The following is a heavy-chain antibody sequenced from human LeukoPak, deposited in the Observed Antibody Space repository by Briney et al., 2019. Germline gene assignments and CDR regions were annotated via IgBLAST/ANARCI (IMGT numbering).Heavy chain of an antibody. V-gene: IGHV3-74*01. D-gene: IGHD2-2*01. CDR1: GNYW. CDR3: VSFYETY. J-gene: IGHJ4*02. Sequence: GGSLRLSCAASGNYWMHWVRQAPGKGRVWVSHINSDGSWTSYADSVKGRITISKDNAKNTVYLQMNNLRAEDTAVYYCVSFYETYWGRGTLVTVSS. CDR2: INSDGSWT.